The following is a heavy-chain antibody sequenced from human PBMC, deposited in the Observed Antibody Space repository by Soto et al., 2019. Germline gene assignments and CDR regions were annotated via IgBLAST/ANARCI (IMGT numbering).Heavy chain of an antibody. CDR3: AIAKVATVSFAGPY. V-gene: IGHV3-30*03. J-gene: IGHJ4*02. D-gene: IGHD5-12*01. CDR1: GFTFSSYG. Sequence: QVQLVESGGGVVQTGRSLRLSCAGSGFTFSSYGMHWVRQAPGKGLEWVAIISSNGDIQYYSDSVKGRFTISRDNSKNTLYLQMTSLRAADTAVNYCAIAKVATVSFAGPYWGQGTLVPVSS. CDR2: ISSNGDIQ.